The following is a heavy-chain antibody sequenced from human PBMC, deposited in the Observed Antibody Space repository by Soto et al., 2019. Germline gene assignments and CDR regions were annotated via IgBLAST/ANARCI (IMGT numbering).Heavy chain of an antibody. CDR2: ISAYNGNT. J-gene: IGHJ4*02. V-gene: IGHV1-18*01. CDR3: ASMRVVAASLVVPD. CDR1: GYTFTSYG. D-gene: IGHD2-15*01. Sequence: ASVKVSCKASGYTFTSYGISWVRQAPGQGLEWMGWISAYNGNTNYAQKLQGGVTMTTDTSTSTAYMELRSLRSDDTAVYYCASMRVVAASLVVPDWGQGTLVTVSS.